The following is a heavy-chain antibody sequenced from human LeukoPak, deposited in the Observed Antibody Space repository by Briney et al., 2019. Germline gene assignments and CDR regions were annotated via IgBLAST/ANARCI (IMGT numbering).Heavy chain of an antibody. CDR3: ASGPYYYDSSGYYRGDYYYYYYMDV. CDR2: IIPIFGTA. Sequence: GASVTVSCKASGGTFSSYAISWVRQAPGQGLEWMGGIIPIFGTANYAQKFQGRVTITTDESTSTAYMELSSLRSEDTAVYYCASGPYYYDSSGYYRGDYYYYYYMDVWGKGTTVTVSS. D-gene: IGHD3-22*01. CDR1: GGTFSSYA. V-gene: IGHV1-69*05. J-gene: IGHJ6*03.